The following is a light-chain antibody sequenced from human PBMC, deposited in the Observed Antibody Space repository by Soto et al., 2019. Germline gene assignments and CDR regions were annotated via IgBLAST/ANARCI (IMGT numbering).Light chain of an antibody. CDR1: HSISTY. CDR3: QQSYSTPLT. J-gene: IGKJ4*01. CDR2: AAS. V-gene: IGKV1-39*01. Sequence: DIQMTQSPSSLSASVGDRVTITCRASHSISTYFNWYQQKPGKAPKLLIYAASSLQSGVPSRFSGSGSGTHFTLTISSLQPEDFATYYCQQSYSTPLTFGGGTKVEIK.